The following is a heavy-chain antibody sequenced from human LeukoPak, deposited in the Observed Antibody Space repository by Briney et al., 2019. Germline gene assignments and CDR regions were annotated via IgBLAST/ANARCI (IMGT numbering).Heavy chain of an antibody. D-gene: IGHD3-10*01. V-gene: IGHV4-61*01. Sequence: SETLSLTCTVSGGSVSSGSYYWSWIRQPPGTGLEWIGYIYYSGSTNYNPSLKSRVTISVDTSKNQFSLKLSSVTAADTDVYYCARGVVTYYYGSGSYRFDPWGQGTLVTVSS. CDR1: GGSVSSGSYY. J-gene: IGHJ5*02. CDR3: ARGVVTYYYGSGSYRFDP. CDR2: IYYSGST.